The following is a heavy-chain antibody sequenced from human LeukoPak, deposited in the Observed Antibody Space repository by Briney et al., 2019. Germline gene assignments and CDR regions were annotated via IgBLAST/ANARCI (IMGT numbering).Heavy chain of an antibody. CDR1: GFTFDDYG. CDR2: INWNGGST. Sequence: GGSLRLSCAASGFTFDDYGMSWVRHAPGKGLEWVSGINWNGGSTGYADSVKGRFTISRDNAKNSLYLQMNSLRSDDTAVYYCARVRDRMKGYKFDHWGQGTLVTVSS. J-gene: IGHJ4*02. D-gene: IGHD5-18*01. V-gene: IGHV3-20*04. CDR3: ARVRDRMKGYKFDH.